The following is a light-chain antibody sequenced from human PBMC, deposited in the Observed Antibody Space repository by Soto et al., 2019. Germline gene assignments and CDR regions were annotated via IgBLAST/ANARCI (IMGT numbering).Light chain of an antibody. V-gene: IGKV1-5*01. CDR1: PSISSW. J-gene: IGKJ4*01. Sequence: DIPITQSPSTLSASVGDRVTITCRASPSISSWLAWYQQKPGKAHKLLIYDASSMESGVPSRFSGSGSGTEFTLTISSLEPDEFATYYCQQYNSYPLTFGGGTKVDIK. CDR2: DAS. CDR3: QQYNSYPLT.